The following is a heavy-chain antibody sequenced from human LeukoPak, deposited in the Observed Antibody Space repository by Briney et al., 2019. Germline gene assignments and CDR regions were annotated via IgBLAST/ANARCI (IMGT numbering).Heavy chain of an antibody. Sequence: ASVKVSCKASGGTFSSYAISWVRQAPGQGLEWMGGIIPIFGTANYAQKFQGRVTMTTDTSTSTAYMELRSLRSDDTAVYYCARVVVVPAAIYYFDYWGQGTLVTVSS. CDR1: GGTFSSYA. J-gene: IGHJ4*02. D-gene: IGHD2-2*01. CDR2: IIPIFGTA. V-gene: IGHV1-69*05. CDR3: ARVVVVPAAIYYFDY.